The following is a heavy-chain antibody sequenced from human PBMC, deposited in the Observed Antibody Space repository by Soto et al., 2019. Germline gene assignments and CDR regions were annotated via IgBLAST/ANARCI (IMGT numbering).Heavy chain of an antibody. D-gene: IGHD1-26*01. Sequence: EEQLVESGGGLVQPGGSLRLSCAVSGFTFRRDWMNWVRQAPGKGLEWVAHTNQDGSEKYYVDSVKGRFTIFRDNAKNSLYLQMNSLRAEDTAVYYCSGGVGDAVWGRGTLVTVSS. J-gene: IGHJ4*02. CDR3: SGGVGDAV. V-gene: IGHV3-7*04. CDR2: TNQDGSEK. CDR1: GFTFRRDW.